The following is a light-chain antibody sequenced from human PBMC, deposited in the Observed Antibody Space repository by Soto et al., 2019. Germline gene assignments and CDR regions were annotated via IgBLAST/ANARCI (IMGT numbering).Light chain of an antibody. CDR2: GAT. CDR1: QSVSSSY. Sequence: EIVLTQSPGTLSLSPGERATLSCRASQSVSSSYLAWYQQKPGQPPRLLIYGATSRATGTPDRFSGSGSGTDFTLTISRLEPEDFAVYYCQQYGSSPPMYTFGQGNKLEIK. V-gene: IGKV3-20*01. J-gene: IGKJ2*01. CDR3: QQYGSSPPMYT.